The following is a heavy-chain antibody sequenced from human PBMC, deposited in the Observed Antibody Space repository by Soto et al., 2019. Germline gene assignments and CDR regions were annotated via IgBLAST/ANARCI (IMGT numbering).Heavy chain of an antibody. Sequence: GGSLRLSCAASGFTFTTYAMSWVRQAPGKGLEWVSAISGTGGSTYYADSVKGRFTISRDNSKNTLYLQMNSLRAEDTAVYYCAKDSSTWRYYFDYWGPGTLVTVSS. J-gene: IGHJ4*02. CDR3: AKDSSTWRYYFDY. CDR1: GFTFTTYA. V-gene: IGHV3-23*01. D-gene: IGHD6-13*01. CDR2: ISGTGGST.